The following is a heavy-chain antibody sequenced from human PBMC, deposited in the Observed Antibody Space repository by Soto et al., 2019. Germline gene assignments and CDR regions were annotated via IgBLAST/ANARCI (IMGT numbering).Heavy chain of an antibody. Sequence: QVQLLQSGHEMKRPGASVKVPCKPFGFIFANSGITWSRQAPGEGLEWMGWISVDNGNANYAKLFQGRVNMTRDTATNIAYLEVRSQESGDTDIDSCARARRCYVSGWYVAYFDRWGQGTLVSVSS. CDR3: ARARRCYVSGWYVAYFDR. J-gene: IGHJ4*02. CDR1: GFIFANSG. V-gene: IGHV1-18*01. D-gene: IGHD6-19*01. CDR2: ISVDNGNA.